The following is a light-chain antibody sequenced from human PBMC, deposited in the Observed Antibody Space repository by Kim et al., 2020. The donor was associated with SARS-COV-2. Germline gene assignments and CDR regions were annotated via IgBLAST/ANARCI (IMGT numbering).Light chain of an antibody. CDR3: QQMYT. Sequence: PSTLSASVGDRVTITCRASQSISSWLAWYQQKPGKAPKLLIYKASSLESGVPSRFSGSGSGTEFTLTISSLQPDDFATYYCQQMYTFGQGTKLGI. V-gene: IGKV1-5*03. CDR2: KAS. J-gene: IGKJ2*01. CDR1: QSISSW.